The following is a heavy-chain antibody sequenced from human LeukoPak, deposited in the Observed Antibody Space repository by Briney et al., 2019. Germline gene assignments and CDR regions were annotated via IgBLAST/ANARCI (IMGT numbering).Heavy chain of an antibody. J-gene: IGHJ4*02. D-gene: IGHD2-2*02. Sequence: TSETLSLTCTVSGYSISSGYYWGWIRQPPGKGLEWIGSIYHSGSTYYNPSLKSRVTISVDTSKNQFSLKLSSVTAADTAVYYCARAPLYCSSTSCYTLFDYWGQGTLVTVSS. CDR1: GYSISSGYY. CDR2: IYHSGST. CDR3: ARAPLYCSSTSCYTLFDY. V-gene: IGHV4-38-2*02.